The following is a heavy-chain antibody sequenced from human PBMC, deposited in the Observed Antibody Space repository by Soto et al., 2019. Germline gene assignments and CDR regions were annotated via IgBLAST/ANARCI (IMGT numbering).Heavy chain of an antibody. CDR2: INTANGKI. CDR1: GYIFNNFV. D-gene: IGHD6-25*01. J-gene: IGHJ4*02. V-gene: IGHV1-3*04. CDR3: ESFFLASSACDY. Sequence: QVRLVQSGAEVKKTGASVKVSCKASGYIFNNFVVHWLRQAPGQRLEWIGTINTANGKIEYSQKFQDRVTLLRDTSASTVYMELSSLSSEDTAVYSFESFFLASSACDYWGQGLLVTVSS.